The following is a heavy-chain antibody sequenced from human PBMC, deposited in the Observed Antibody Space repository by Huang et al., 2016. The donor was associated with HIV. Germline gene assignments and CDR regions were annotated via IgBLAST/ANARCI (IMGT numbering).Heavy chain of an antibody. J-gene: IGHJ4*02. D-gene: IGHD3-22*01. CDR1: GGSISSHY. CDR2: VYFSGST. Sequence: QVQLQESGPGLVKPSETLSLTCTVSGGSISSHYWTWIRLSPDKGLDWIGSVYFSGSTVYNAALKSRVTMSVDTSKNQFSLRLSSVTAADTAVYYCARDKLLYGHSKSSGRIDYWGQGTLVTVSS. CDR3: ARDKLLYGHSKSSGRIDY. V-gene: IGHV4-59*11.